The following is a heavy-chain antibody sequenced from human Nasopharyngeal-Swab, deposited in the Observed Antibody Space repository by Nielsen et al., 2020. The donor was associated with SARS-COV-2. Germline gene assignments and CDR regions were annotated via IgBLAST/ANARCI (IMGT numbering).Heavy chain of an antibody. Sequence: GSLRLSCAVYGGSFSGYYWSWIRQPPGKGLERIGEINHSGSTNYNPPLKSRVTISVDTSKNQFSLKLSSVTAADTAVYYCARGLSLDYWGQGTLVTVSS. V-gene: IGHV4-34*01. CDR2: INHSGST. CDR3: ARGLSLDY. J-gene: IGHJ4*02. CDR1: GGSFSGYY.